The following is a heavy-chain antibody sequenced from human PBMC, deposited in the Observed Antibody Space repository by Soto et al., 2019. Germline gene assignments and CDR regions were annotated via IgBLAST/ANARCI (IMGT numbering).Heavy chain of an antibody. D-gene: IGHD3-3*01. CDR1: GFTLSSYW. J-gene: IGHJ6*02. V-gene: IGHV3-7*03. CDR2: IKQDGSEK. CDR3: ARDLVGRGYDFWSGYYGYYYGMDV. Sequence: GGSLRLSCAASGFTLSSYWMSWVRQAPGKGLEWVANIKQDGSEKYYVNSVKGRFTISRDNAKNSLYLQMNSLRAEDTAVYYCARDLVGRGYDFWSGYYGYYYGMDVWGQGTTVTVSS.